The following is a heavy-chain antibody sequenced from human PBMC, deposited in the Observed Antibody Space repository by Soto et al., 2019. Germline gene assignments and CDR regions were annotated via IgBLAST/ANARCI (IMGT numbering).Heavy chain of an antibody. CDR1: GYTFTSDD. CDR3: VNGYTGH. CDR2: MNPNSGNT. J-gene: IGHJ4*02. V-gene: IGHV1-8*01. D-gene: IGHD5-12*01. Sequence: QVQLVQSGAEVKKPGASVKVSCKASGYTFTSDDINWVRQAPGQGLEWMGWMNPNSGNTGFAQNFQGRVTLTRNNSISTAYMELRSLRSDDTAIYYCVNGYTGHWGQGTLVTVSS.